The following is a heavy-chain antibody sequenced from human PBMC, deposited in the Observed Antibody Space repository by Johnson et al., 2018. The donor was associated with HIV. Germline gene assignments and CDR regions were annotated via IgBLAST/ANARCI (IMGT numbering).Heavy chain of an antibody. CDR3: AKDQLRGCGWFDAFDI. Sequence: EQLVESGGGLVQPGGSLRLSCAASGFTFSSYAMSWVRQAPGKGLEWVSAISGSGGSTYYADSVKGRFTISRDNSKNTLYLQMNSLRAEDTAVYYCAKDQLRGCGWFDAFDIWGQGTMVTVSS. V-gene: IGHV3-23*04. CDR1: GFTFSSYA. D-gene: IGHD6-19*01. CDR2: ISGSGGST. J-gene: IGHJ3*02.